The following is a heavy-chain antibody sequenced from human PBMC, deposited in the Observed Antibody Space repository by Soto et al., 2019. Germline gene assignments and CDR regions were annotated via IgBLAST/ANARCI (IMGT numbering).Heavy chain of an antibody. D-gene: IGHD1-26*01. CDR2: IIPIFGTA. Sequence: SVKVSCKASGGTFSSYAISWVRQAPGQGLEWMGGIIPIFGTANYAQKFQGRVTITADKSTSTAYMELSSLRSEDTAVYYCARLAYSGSYPSQFDYWGQGTLVTVSS. CDR3: ARLAYSGSYPSQFDY. J-gene: IGHJ4*02. CDR1: GGTFSSYA. V-gene: IGHV1-69*06.